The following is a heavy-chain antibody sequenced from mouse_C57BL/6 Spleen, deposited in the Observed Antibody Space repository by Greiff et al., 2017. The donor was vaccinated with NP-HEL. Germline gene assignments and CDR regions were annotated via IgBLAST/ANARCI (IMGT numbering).Heavy chain of an antibody. Sequence: QVQLQQSGPELVKPGASVKISCKASGYAFSSSWMNWVKQRPGKGLEWIGRIYPGDGDTNYNGKFKGKATLTADKSSSTAYMQLSSLTSEDSAVYFCARVDSSGSWFAYWGQGTLVTVSA. CDR1: GYAFSSSW. CDR2: IYPGDGDT. CDR3: ARVDSSGSWFAY. J-gene: IGHJ3*01. V-gene: IGHV1-82*01. D-gene: IGHD3-2*02.